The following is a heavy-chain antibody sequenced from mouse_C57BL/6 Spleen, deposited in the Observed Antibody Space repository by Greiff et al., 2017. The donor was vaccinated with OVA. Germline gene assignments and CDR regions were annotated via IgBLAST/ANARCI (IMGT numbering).Heavy chain of an antibody. J-gene: IGHJ4*01. Sequence: EVKVVESGGGLVQPKGSLKLSCAASGFSFNTYAMNWVRQAPGKGLEWVARIRSKSNNYATYYADSVKDRFTISRDDSESMLYLQMNNLKTEDTAMYYCSYDAMDYWGQGTSVTVSS. CDR3: SYDAMDY. CDR1: GFSFNTYA. V-gene: IGHV10-1*01. CDR2: IRSKSNNYAT.